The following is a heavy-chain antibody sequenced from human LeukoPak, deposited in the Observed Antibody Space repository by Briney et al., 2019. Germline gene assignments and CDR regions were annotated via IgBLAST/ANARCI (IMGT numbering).Heavy chain of an antibody. Sequence: GGSLRLSCAASGFTFSTYGMHWVRQAPGKGLEWVAVISYDGSNKYYADSVKGRFTISRDNSKNTLYLQMNSLRAEDTALYYCAKGLLVVVMTGFDYWGQGTLVTVSS. D-gene: IGHD3-22*01. CDR3: AKGLLVVVMTGFDY. CDR2: ISYDGSNK. CDR1: GFTFSTYG. V-gene: IGHV3-30*18. J-gene: IGHJ4*02.